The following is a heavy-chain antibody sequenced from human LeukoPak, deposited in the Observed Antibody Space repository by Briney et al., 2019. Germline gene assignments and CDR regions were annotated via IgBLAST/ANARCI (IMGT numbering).Heavy chain of an antibody. Sequence: PGGSLRLSCAASGFTFSSYAMNWVRQAPGKGLEWISGISGSGGSTYYADSVKGRFTIFRDNSKNTLSLLMNSLRAEDTAVYYCTRDRGSSTLGDYWGQGALVTVSS. J-gene: IGHJ4*02. V-gene: IGHV3-23*01. CDR1: GFTFSSYA. D-gene: IGHD7-27*01. CDR3: TRDRGSSTLGDY. CDR2: ISGSGGST.